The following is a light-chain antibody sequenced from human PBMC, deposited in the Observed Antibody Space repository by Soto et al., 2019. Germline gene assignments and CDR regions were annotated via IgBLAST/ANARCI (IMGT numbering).Light chain of an antibody. CDR2: VGTGGIVG. CDR3: GADHGSGSNFVYV. Sequence: QPVLMQPPSGSASLVASVTLTCTLSSGYSNYKVDWYQQRPGKGPRFVMRVGTGGIVGSKGDGIPDRFSVLGSGLNRYLTIKNIQEEDESDYHCGADHGSGSNFVYVFGTGTKVTVL. CDR1: SGYSNYK. V-gene: IGLV9-49*01. J-gene: IGLJ1*01.